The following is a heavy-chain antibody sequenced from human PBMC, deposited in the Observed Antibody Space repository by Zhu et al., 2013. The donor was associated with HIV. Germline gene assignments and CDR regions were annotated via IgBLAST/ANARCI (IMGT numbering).Heavy chain of an antibody. J-gene: IGHJ3*02. CDR2: INPNSGGT. Sequence: QSGTDMKRPGASVKVSCKASGYMFAGYYIHWVRQAPGQGLEWMGWINPNSGGTNYAQKFQGRVTTTRDTSISTAYMELIRLRSDDTAVYYCARGEANWGSKVGLDIWGQGTMVTVSS. CDR1: GYMFAGYY. D-gene: IGHD7-27*01. V-gene: IGHV1-2*02. CDR3: ARGEANWGSKVGLDI.